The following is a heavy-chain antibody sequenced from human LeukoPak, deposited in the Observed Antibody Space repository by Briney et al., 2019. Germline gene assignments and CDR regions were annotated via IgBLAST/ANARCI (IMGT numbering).Heavy chain of an antibody. Sequence: SETLSLTCTVSGGSISSSYYYWGWIRQPPGKGLEWIGSISNSGNTYYNPSLKSRVTISVDTSKNQFSLKLTSVTAADTAVYYCARTGPRQLIDYWGQGTLVTVSS. CDR1: GGSISSSYYY. D-gene: IGHD6-19*01. V-gene: IGHV4-39*07. CDR3: ARTGPRQLIDY. CDR2: ISNSGNT. J-gene: IGHJ4*02.